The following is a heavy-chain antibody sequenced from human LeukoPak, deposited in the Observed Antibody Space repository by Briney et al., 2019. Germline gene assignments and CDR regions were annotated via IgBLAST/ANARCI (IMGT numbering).Heavy chain of an antibody. CDR1: GFIFSSYW. J-gene: IGHJ4*02. CDR2: IQQDGSEK. Sequence: GGSLRLSCAASGFIFSSYWMSWVRQAPGKGLEWVANIQQDGSEKYYVDSVKGRFTISRDNAKNSLYLQMNSLRAEDTAVYYCARGRRSDSSGPPYFDYWGQGTLVTVSS. CDR3: ARGRRSDSSGPPYFDY. V-gene: IGHV3-7*01. D-gene: IGHD6-19*01.